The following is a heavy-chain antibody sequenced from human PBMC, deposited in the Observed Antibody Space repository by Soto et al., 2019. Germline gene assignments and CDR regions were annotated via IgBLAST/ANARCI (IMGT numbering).Heavy chain of an antibody. Sequence: EGQLLESGGGLVQPGGSLRLSCAASGFTFSSYAMTWVRQAPGKGLEWVSSISGSGISTYYADSVKGRFTISGDNSKNTPYLQMNSLRAEDAAVYYCAKSAGSNAYYPNDYWGQGTLVTVSS. CDR2: ISGSGIST. V-gene: IGHV3-23*01. J-gene: IGHJ4*02. CDR1: GFTFSSYA. CDR3: AKSAGSNAYYPNDY. D-gene: IGHD3-16*01.